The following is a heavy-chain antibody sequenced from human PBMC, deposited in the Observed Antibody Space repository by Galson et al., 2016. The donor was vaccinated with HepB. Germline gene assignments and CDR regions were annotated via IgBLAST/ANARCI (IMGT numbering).Heavy chain of an antibody. Sequence: SLRLSCAASGFTFSSAWMNWVRQVPGKGLEWVGRIRSGTDGGTTDYGAPVNGRFIISRDDSKNTLFLQRNSLITEDTAIYYCTTEYFLVWSDSGLDYWGQGTPVTVSS. CDR2: IRSGTDGGTT. CDR1: GFTFSSAW. CDR3: TTEYFLVWSDSGLDY. D-gene: IGHD3-10*01. V-gene: IGHV3-15*07. J-gene: IGHJ4*02.